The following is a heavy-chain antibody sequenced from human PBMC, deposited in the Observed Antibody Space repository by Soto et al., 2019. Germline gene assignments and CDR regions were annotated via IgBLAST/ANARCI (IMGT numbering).Heavy chain of an antibody. Sequence: QVQLQQWGAGLLQPSETLSLTCAVYGGSFRGYYWSWIRQPPVKGLEWIGEINHSGGTNYNPSLKSRVTISVDTSKNQFSLKLSSVTAADTAVFYCARLRWEQPWVFDYWGQGTLVTVSS. CDR3: ARLRWEQPWVFDY. CDR1: GGSFRGYY. V-gene: IGHV4-34*02. J-gene: IGHJ4*02. CDR2: INHSGGT. D-gene: IGHD1-26*01.